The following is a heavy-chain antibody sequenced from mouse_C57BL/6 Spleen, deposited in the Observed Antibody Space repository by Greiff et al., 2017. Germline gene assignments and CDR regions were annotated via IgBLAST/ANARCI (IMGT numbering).Heavy chain of an antibody. CDR3: ARYGDYDWYFDV. CDR1: GFTFTDYY. D-gene: IGHD2-4*01. CDR2: IRNKANGYTT. J-gene: IGHJ1*03. Sequence: EVHLVESGGGLVQPGGSLSLSCAASGFTFTDYYMSWVRQPPGKALEWLGFIRNKANGYTTEYSASVKGRFTISRDNSQSILYLQMNALRAEDSANYYSARYGDYDWYFDVWGTGTTVTVSS. V-gene: IGHV7-3*01.